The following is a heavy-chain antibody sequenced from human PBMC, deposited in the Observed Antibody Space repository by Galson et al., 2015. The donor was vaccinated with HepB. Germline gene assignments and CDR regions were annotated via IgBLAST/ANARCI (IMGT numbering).Heavy chain of an antibody. CDR1: GFTFSHYG. CDR3: ARIGPTTYAMDV. D-gene: IGHD1-26*01. CDR2: IWYDGIKK. J-gene: IGHJ6*02. Sequence: SLRLSCAGSGFTFSHYGIYWVRQAPGKGPEWVAVIWYDGIKKYYEDSVKGRFTISKDNPKSAVYLQMNSLRVEDTALYYCARIGPTTYAMDVWGRGTTVTASS. V-gene: IGHV3-33*01.